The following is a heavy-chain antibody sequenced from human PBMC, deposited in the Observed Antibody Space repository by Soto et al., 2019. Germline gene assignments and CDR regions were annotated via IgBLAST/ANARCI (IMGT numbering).Heavy chain of an antibody. V-gene: IGHV3-23*01. CDR2: ISGSGGST. Sequence: EVQLLESGGGLVQPGGSLRLSCAASGFTFSSYAMRWVRQAPGKRLEWVSAISGSGGSTYYADSVKGRFTISRDNSKNTLSLQMNSLRPEDTAVYCRTRPGRGSYHHYWGQGTLVTVPS. CDR1: GFTFSSYA. J-gene: IGHJ4*02. CDR3: TRPGRGSYHHY. D-gene: IGHD1-26*01.